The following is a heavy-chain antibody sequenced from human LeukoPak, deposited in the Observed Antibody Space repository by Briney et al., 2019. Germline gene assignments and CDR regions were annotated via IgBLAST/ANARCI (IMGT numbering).Heavy chain of an antibody. Sequence: GGSLRLSCAASGFTFSRYAMSWVRPAPGKGLEWVSAISGSGGSTYYADAVKGRFTISRDNSKNTLYLQMNSLRAEDTAVYYCAKDLRRGSCYSLVYWGQGTLVTVSS. CDR1: GFTFSRYA. CDR3: AKDLRRGSCYSLVY. CDR2: ISGSGGST. V-gene: IGHV3-23*01. J-gene: IGHJ4*02. D-gene: IGHD2-15*01.